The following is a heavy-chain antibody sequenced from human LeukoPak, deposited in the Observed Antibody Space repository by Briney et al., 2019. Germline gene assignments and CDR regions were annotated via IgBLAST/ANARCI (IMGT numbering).Heavy chain of an antibody. V-gene: IGHV3-30*03. CDR3: ARGVRYDSSGTRLDY. Sequence: GGSLRLSCAASGFTFSSYGMHWVRQAPGKGLEWVAVISYDGSNKYYADSVKGRFTISRDNSKNTLYLQMNSLRAEDTAVYYCARGVRYDSSGTRLDYWGQGTLVTVSS. D-gene: IGHD3-22*01. CDR2: ISYDGSNK. CDR1: GFTFSSYG. J-gene: IGHJ4*02.